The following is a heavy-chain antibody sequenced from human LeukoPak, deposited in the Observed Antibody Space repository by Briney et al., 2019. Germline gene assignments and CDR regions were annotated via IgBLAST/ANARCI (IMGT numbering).Heavy chain of an antibody. D-gene: IGHD3-10*01. Sequence: GGSLRLSCAASGFSFSSYGMHWVRQAPGKGLEWVAVISYDGSNKYYADSVKGRFTISRDNSKNTLYVQMNSLRAEDTAVYYCAKDRGFGVFFQYYFDYWGQGTLVTVSS. J-gene: IGHJ4*02. CDR1: GFSFSSYG. CDR3: AKDRGFGVFFQYYFDY. V-gene: IGHV3-30*18. CDR2: ISYDGSNK.